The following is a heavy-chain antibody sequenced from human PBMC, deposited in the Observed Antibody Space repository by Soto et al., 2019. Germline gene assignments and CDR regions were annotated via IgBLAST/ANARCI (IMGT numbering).Heavy chain of an antibody. J-gene: IGHJ4*02. CDR3: ANNLPRTGRFDY. D-gene: IGHD1-1*01. Sequence: PSETLSLTCTLSGASITNTTYFWAWIRKPPGKGREWVGSISYSGKTHYNPSLKSRVTISVDRSKNQFSLQMISVTAADPAVYYCANNLPRTGRFDYWGQGSLVTVSS. V-gene: IGHV4-39*01. CDR1: GASITNTTYF. CDR2: ISYSGKT.